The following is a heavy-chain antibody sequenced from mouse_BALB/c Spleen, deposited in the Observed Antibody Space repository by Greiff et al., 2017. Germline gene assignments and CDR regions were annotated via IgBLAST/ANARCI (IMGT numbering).Heavy chain of an antibody. Sequence: EVQLVESGGGLVKPGGSLKLSCAASGFTFSSYAMSWVRQTPEKRLEWVASISSGGSTYYPDSVKGRSTISRDNARNILYLQMSSLRSEDTAMYYCARGDYGSSSFAYWGQGTLVTVSA. D-gene: IGHD1-1*01. CDR3: ARGDYGSSSFAY. J-gene: IGHJ3*01. CDR2: ISSGGST. CDR1: GFTFSSYA. V-gene: IGHV5-6-5*01.